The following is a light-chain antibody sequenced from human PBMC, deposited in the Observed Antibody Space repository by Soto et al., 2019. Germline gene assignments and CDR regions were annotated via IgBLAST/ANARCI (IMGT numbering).Light chain of an antibody. CDR3: QQYGSSPPLT. Sequence: ETVLTQSPGTLSLSPGETATLSCRASQRVSANYLAWYQHKPGQAPRLLIYDASTRATGTPDRFSGSGSGTDFTLTIRRLEPEDFAVYYCQQYGSSPPLTFGGGTKVDIK. CDR1: QRVSANY. V-gene: IGKV3-20*01. J-gene: IGKJ4*01. CDR2: DAS.